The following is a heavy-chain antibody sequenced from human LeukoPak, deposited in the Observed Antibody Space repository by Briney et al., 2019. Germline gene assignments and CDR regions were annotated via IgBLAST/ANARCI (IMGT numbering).Heavy chain of an antibody. CDR3: CRSSRRLYYFDY. Sequence: SETLSLTCTVSGGSISSHYWSWIRQPPGKGLEWIGYIYYSGSTNYNPSLKSRVTISVDTSKNQFSLKLSSVTAADTAVYYWCRSSRRLYYFDYLGQGNLVTVSS. CDR2: IYYSGST. J-gene: IGHJ4*02. V-gene: IGHV4-59*11. CDR1: GGSISSHY.